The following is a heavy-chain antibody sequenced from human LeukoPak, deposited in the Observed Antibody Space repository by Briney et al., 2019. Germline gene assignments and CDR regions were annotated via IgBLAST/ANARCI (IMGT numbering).Heavy chain of an antibody. Sequence: GASVKVSCKASVGTFSSYAISWVRPAPGQGLEWMGGIIPIFGTANYAQKFQGRVTITADESTSTAYMELSSLRSEDTAVYYCARETGYNWNDEGYFDYWGQGTLVTVSS. CDR2: IIPIFGTA. V-gene: IGHV1-69*01. CDR3: ARETGYNWNDEGYFDY. CDR1: VGTFSSYA. J-gene: IGHJ4*02. D-gene: IGHD1-1*01.